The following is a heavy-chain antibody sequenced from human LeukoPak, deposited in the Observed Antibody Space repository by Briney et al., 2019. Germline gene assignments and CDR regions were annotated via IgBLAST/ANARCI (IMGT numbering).Heavy chain of an antibody. CDR3: AKDRYYGSGSYPPNYFDY. V-gene: IGHV3-30*18. Sequence: GGSLRLSCAASGFTFSSYGMHWVRQAPGKGLEWVAVISYDGSNKYYADSVKGRFTISRDNSKNTLYLQMNSLRAEDTAVHYCAKDRYYGSGSYPPNYFDYWGQGTLVTVSS. D-gene: IGHD3-10*01. CDR1: GFTFSSYG. CDR2: ISYDGSNK. J-gene: IGHJ4*02.